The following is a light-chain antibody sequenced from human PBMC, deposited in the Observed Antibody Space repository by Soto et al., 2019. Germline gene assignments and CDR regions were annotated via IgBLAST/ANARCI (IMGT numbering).Light chain of an antibody. CDR2: SAS. CDR3: QQSFSTPYT. CDR1: QTINKN. J-gene: IGKJ2*01. Sequence: DIHMTQAPSSLSASVGDSVTITYRASQTINKNLNWYHQKPGQAPNLLIYSASDFQSGVPSRFSGSGSGTEFTLTISGLQPEDFATYYCQQSFSTPYTFGQGTDLQI. V-gene: IGKV1-39*01.